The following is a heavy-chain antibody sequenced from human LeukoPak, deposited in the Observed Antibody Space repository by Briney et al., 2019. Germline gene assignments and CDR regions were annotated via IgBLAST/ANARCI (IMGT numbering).Heavy chain of an antibody. D-gene: IGHD6-19*01. CDR1: GYKFTNYW. CDR2: IYPGDFDT. V-gene: IGHV5-51*01. J-gene: IGHJ4*02. Sequence: GESLKISCKGSGYKFTNYWISWVRQLPGKGLEWMGLIYPGDFDTKYSPSFQGQVTISADILISTAYLQWSSLKASDTAMYYCATAGYSSDWYYFDYWGQGTLVTVSS. CDR3: ATAGYSSDWYYFDY.